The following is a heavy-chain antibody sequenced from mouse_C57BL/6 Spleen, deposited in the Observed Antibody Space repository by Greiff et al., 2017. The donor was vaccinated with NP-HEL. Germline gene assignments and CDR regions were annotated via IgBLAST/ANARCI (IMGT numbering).Heavy chain of an antibody. Sequence: QVQLQQSGPGLVQPSQSLSITCTVSGFSLTSYGVHWVRQSPGKGLEWLGVIWRGGSTDYNAAFMSRLSITKDNSKSQVFFKMNSLQADDTAIYYCAKNRDYGSSYDYFGYWGQGTTLTVAS. V-gene: IGHV2-5*01. D-gene: IGHD1-1*01. CDR3: AKNRDYGSSYDYFGY. CDR2: IWRGGST. J-gene: IGHJ2*01. CDR1: GFSLTSYG.